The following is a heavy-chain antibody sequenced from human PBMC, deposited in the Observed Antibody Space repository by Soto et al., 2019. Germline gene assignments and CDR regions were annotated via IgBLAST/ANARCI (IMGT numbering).Heavy chain of an antibody. CDR3: ARQDGDYYYYYYGMDV. CDR2: IYYSGST. Sequence: SKTLSLTCTVSGGSISSSSYYWGWIRQPPGKGLEWIGSIYYSGSTYYNPSLKSRVTISVDTSKNQFSLKLSSVTAADTAVYYCARQDGDYYYYYYGMDVWGQGTTVT. J-gene: IGHJ6*02. D-gene: IGHD4-17*01. CDR1: GGSISSSSYY. V-gene: IGHV4-39*01.